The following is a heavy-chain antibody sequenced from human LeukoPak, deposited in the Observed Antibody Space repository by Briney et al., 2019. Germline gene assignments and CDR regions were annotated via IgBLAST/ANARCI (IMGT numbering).Heavy chain of an antibody. CDR3: ASPGELLPDSYYFDY. Sequence: ASVKVSCKASGGTFSNYAISWVRQAPGQGLEWMGGIIPIFGTANYAQKFQGRVTITTDESTSTAYMELSSLSSEDTAVYYCASPGELLPDSYYFDYWGQGTLVTVSS. D-gene: IGHD3-10*01. CDR1: GGTFSNYA. V-gene: IGHV1-69*05. CDR2: IIPIFGTA. J-gene: IGHJ4*02.